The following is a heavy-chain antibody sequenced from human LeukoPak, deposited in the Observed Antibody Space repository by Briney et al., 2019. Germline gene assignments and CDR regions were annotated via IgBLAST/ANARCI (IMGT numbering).Heavy chain of an antibody. CDR1: GFTFSSYW. Sequence: QPGGSLRLSCAASGFTFSSYWMHWVRQAPGKGLVWVSRINSDGSSTSYADSVKGRFTISRDNAKNTLYLQTNSLRAEDTAVYYCARARGMVRCMDVWGKGTTVTVSS. V-gene: IGHV3-74*01. CDR3: ARARGMVRCMDV. D-gene: IGHD3-10*01. CDR2: INSDGSST. J-gene: IGHJ6*04.